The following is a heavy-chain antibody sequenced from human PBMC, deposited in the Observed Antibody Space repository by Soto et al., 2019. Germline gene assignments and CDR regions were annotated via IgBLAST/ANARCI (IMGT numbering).Heavy chain of an antibody. CDR1: GLSFSISG. V-gene: IGHV3-33*06. CDR3: AKETYSGPLDY. Sequence: PWCSLRLSCASSGLSFSISGMNWVRQAPGKGLEWVAVIWYDGNNKYYADSVKGRFTISRDNSKNTLYLQMNSLRAEDTAVYYCAKETYSGPLDYWGQGTLVTVSS. D-gene: IGHD2-15*01. J-gene: IGHJ4*02. CDR2: IWYDGNNK.